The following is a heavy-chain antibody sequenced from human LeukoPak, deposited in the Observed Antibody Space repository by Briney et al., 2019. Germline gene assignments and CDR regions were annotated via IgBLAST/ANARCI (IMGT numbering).Heavy chain of an antibody. J-gene: IGHJ3*01. Sequence: TGGSLRLSCAASGFTVSSNYMSWVRQAPGKGLEWVSAISGSGGSTYYADSVKGRFTISRDNSKNTLYLQMNSLRAEDSAVYYCVQEGPRGLAFDVWGQGTKVTVSS. CDR1: GFTVSSNY. V-gene: IGHV3-23*01. CDR2: ISGSGGST. CDR3: VQEGPRGLAFDV.